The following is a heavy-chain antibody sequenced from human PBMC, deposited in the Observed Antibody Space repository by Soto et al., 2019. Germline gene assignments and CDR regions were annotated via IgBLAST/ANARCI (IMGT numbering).Heavy chain of an antibody. CDR1: GYTFTSYG. CDR2: ISAYNGNT. D-gene: IGHD3-3*01. J-gene: IGHJ5*02. CDR3: ARDSSVTYYDFWSGPENWFDP. V-gene: IGHV1-18*01. Sequence: ASVKVSCKASGYTFTSYGISWVRQAPGQGLEWMGWISAYNGNTNYAQKLQGRVTMTTDTSTSTAYMELRSLRSDDTAVYYCARDSSVTYYDFWSGPENWFDPWGQGTLVTVSS.